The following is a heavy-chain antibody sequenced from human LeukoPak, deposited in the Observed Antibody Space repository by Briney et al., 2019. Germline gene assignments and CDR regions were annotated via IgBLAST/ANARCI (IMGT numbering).Heavy chain of an antibody. CDR3: ARGVGSGSFDAFDI. V-gene: IGHV3-48*01. D-gene: IGHD3-10*01. Sequence: PGGSLRLSCAASGFTFSSYSMNWVRQAPGKGLEWVSYISSSSSTIYYADSVKGRFTISRDNAKNSLYLQMNSLRAEDTAVYYCARGVGSGSFDAFDIWGQGTMVTVSS. J-gene: IGHJ3*02. CDR1: GFTFSSYS. CDR2: ISSSSSTI.